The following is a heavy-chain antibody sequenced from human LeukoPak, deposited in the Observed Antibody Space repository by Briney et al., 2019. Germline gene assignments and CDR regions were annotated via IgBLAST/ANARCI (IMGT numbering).Heavy chain of an antibody. D-gene: IGHD5-12*01. V-gene: IGHV1-8*01. CDR3: ARGSRIGGYGSSLLY. CDR1: GYTFTTYD. J-gene: IGHJ4*02. CDR2: MNPNSGNT. Sequence: ASVKVSCKASGYTFTTYDINWVRQATGQGLEWMGWMNPNSGNTGYTQKFQGRVTMTKNTSISTAYMEVSSLRSDDTAVYYCARGSRIGGYGSSLLYWGQGTQVTVSS.